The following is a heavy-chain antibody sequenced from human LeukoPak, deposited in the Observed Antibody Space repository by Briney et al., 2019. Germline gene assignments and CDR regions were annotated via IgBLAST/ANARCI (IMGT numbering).Heavy chain of an antibody. D-gene: IGHD1-26*01. V-gene: IGHV4-31*03. CDR3: SRVNQGSATKEDY. CDR2: IYYSGSA. Sequence: PSQTLSLTCTVSGGSISSGGYYWSWIRQHPGKGLEWIGYIYYSGSAYYNPSLKSRVTISVDTSENQFSLKLSSVTAADTAVYYWSRVNQGSATKEDYWGQGTLVTVSS. CDR1: GGSISSGGYY. J-gene: IGHJ4*02.